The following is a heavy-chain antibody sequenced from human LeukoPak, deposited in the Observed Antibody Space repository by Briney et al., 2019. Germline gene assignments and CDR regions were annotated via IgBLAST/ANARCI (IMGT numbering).Heavy chain of an antibody. V-gene: IGHV3-11*01. CDR1: GFTFSDYY. CDR2: ISSSGSTI. CDR3: ARTAYYYDSSGYYHGYYGMDV. D-gene: IGHD3-22*01. Sequence: SGGSLRLSCAASGFTFSDYYMSWIRQAPGKGLEWVSYISSSGSTIYYADSVKGRFTISRDNAKNSLYLQMNSLRAEDTAVYYCARTAYYYDSSGYYHGYYGMDVWGQGTTVTVSS. J-gene: IGHJ6*02.